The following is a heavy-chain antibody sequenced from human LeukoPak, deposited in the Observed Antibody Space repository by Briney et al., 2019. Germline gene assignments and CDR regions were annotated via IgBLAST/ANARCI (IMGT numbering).Heavy chain of an antibody. D-gene: IGHD6-19*01. J-gene: IGHJ6*04. Sequence: SETLSLTCAVYGGSFSGYYWSWIRQPPGKGLEWIGEINHSGSTNYNPSLKSRVTVSVDTSKNQFSLKLSSVTAADTAVYYCARGISGWYRYYGMDVWGKGTTVTVSS. CDR3: ARGISGWYRYYGMDV. V-gene: IGHV4-34*01. CDR1: GGSFSGYY. CDR2: INHSGST.